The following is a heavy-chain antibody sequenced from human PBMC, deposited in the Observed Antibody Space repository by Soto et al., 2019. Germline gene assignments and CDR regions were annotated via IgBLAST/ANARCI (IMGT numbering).Heavy chain of an antibody. V-gene: IGHV1-18*01. CDR2: ISAYNGNT. Sequence: ASSKISCKASGYTFTSYGISWVRQAPGQGLEWLGWISAYNGNTNYAQKLHRSVTMTTDTSTSTAYIELRTLRTDDKTAYYYGRNGAPPYDYVWASYRPYYYYYGMDVWGQGTTVTVSS. CDR3: GRNGAPPYDYVWASYRPYYYYYGMDV. CDR1: GYTFTSYG. J-gene: IGHJ6*02. D-gene: IGHD3-16*02.